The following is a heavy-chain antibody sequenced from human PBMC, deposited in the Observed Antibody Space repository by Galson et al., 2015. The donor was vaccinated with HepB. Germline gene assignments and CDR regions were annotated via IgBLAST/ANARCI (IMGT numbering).Heavy chain of an antibody. CDR2: ISSSSSYI. J-gene: IGHJ6*02. V-gene: IGHV3-21*01. CDR3: ARDGGYSGYDWGSLDWYYYYYYGMDV. CDR1: GFTFSSYS. Sequence: SLRLSCAASGFTFSSYSMNWVRQAPGKGLEWVSSISSSSSYIYYADSVKGRFTISRDNAKNSLYLQMNSLRAEDTAVYYCARDGGYSGYDWGSLDWYYYYYYGMDVWGQGTTVTVSS. D-gene: IGHD5-12*01.